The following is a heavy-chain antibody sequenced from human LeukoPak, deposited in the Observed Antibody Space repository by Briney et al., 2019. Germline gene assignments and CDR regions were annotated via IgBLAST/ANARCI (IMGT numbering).Heavy chain of an antibody. CDR1: GGSISSGGYY. J-gene: IGHJ6*03. V-gene: IGHV4-30-2*01. Sequence: SETLSLTCTVSGGSISSGGYYWSWIRQPPGKGLEWIGYIYHSGSTYYNPSLKSRVTISVDRSKNQFSLKLSSVTAADTAVYYCARGVSSTRYYYYYMDVWGKGTTVIVSS. D-gene: IGHD2-2*01. CDR3: ARGVSSTRYYYYYMDV. CDR2: IYHSGST.